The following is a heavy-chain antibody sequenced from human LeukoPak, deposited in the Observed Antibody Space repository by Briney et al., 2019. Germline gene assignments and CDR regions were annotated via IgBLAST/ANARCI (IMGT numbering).Heavy chain of an antibody. J-gene: IGHJ2*01. CDR1: GFTFSSYA. V-gene: IGHV3-23*01. CDR3: AKDIANWYFDL. D-gene: IGHD2-15*01. Sequence: GGSLRLSCAASGFTFSSYAMSWVRQAPGKGLECVSAISGSGGSTYYADSVKGRFTISRDNSKNTLYLQMNSLTAEDTAVYYCAKDIANWYFDLRGRGTLVTVSS. CDR2: ISGSGGST.